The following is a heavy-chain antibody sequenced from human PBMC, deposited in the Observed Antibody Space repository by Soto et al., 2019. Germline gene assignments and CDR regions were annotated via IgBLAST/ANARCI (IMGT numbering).Heavy chain of an antibody. CDR2: IKHTGDA. CDR1: GDSIKTETW. CDR3: AREGRLHWFES. Sequence: PSETLSLTCAVSGDSIKTETWWSWLRQLPGTGLEWIGEIKHTGDANANPALRSRVSMSVDRTKNQFFLNLRSVSAADTAVYFGAREGRLHWFESWGQGTLVTVSS. J-gene: IGHJ5*01. V-gene: IGHV4-4*02.